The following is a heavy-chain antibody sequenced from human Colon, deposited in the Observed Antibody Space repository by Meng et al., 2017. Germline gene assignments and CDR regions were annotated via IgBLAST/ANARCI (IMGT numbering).Heavy chain of an antibody. Sequence: QAQLVPSGAELKKPWASVKVSCHASGYSFTSYGMHWLRQAPGQRPEWMGWIYPADGNRRYSQKFQDRLTITTDTFARTAYMELSSLRSEDTAVYFCARDERGGPYYFDYWGQGALVTVSS. CDR2: IYPADGNR. CDR3: ARDERGGPYYFDY. V-gene: IGHV1-3*01. CDR1: GYSFTSYG. J-gene: IGHJ4*02.